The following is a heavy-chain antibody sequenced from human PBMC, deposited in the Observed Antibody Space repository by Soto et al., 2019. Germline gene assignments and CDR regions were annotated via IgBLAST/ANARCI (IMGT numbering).Heavy chain of an antibody. CDR1: GGTFSSYA. D-gene: IGHD6-13*01. Sequence: SVKVSCKASGGTFSSYAISWVRQAPGQGLEWMGGIIPIFGTANYAQKFQGRVTITADKSTSTAYMELSSLRSEDTAVYYCARSAYSSSWDPYYYYYGMAVWGQGTTVTVSS. J-gene: IGHJ6*02. CDR3: ARSAYSSSWDPYYYYYGMAV. V-gene: IGHV1-69*06. CDR2: IIPIFGTA.